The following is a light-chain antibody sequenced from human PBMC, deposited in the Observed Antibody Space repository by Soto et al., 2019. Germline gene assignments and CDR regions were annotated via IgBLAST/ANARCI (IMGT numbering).Light chain of an antibody. CDR3: QQTYRTPVT. CDR2: AAS. V-gene: IGKV1-39*01. CDR1: QDISNY. J-gene: IGKJ1*01. Sequence: DIQMTQSPSSLSASVGDRVTITCRASQDISNYLNWYQQKPGKAPKFLIYAASNLESGVPSRFSGSGSGTDFTLAISSLQPEDFATYYCQQTYRTPVTFGQGTKVEIK.